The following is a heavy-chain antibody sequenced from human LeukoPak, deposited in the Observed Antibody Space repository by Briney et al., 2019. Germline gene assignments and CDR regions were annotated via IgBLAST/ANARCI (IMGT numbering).Heavy chain of an antibody. J-gene: IGHJ4*02. Sequence: GGSLRLSCAASGFTFSVAAMTWVRQAPGKGLEWVSLIGASGESTYYADSVKGRFTISRDNSKNTLYLQMNSLRAEDTAVYYCAKDHGSGSQIGWGQGTLVTVSS. CDR2: IGASGEST. CDR1: GFTFSVAA. D-gene: IGHD1-26*01. V-gene: IGHV3-23*01. CDR3: AKDHGSGSQIG.